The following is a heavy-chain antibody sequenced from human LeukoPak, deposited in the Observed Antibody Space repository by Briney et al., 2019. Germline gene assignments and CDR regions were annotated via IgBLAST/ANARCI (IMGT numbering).Heavy chain of an antibody. J-gene: IGHJ6*02. CDR2: ISWDGGST. CDR3: AKDGGYSGYDFYYGMDV. Sequence: GGSLRLSCAASGFTFDDYTMHWVRQAPGKGLEWVSLISWDGGSTYYADSVKGRFTISRDNSKNSLYLQTNSLRTEDTALYYCAKDGGYSGYDFYYGMDVWGQGTTVTVSS. D-gene: IGHD5-12*01. V-gene: IGHV3-43*01. CDR1: GFTFDDYT.